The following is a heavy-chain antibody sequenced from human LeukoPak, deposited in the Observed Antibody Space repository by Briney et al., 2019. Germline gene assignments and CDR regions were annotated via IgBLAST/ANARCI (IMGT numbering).Heavy chain of an antibody. CDR2: IKQDGSEK. V-gene: IGHV3-7*05. CDR1: GFTFSSYW. D-gene: IGHD3-16*01. J-gene: IGHJ4*02. Sequence: GGSLRLSCAASGFTFSSYWMTWVRQAPGKGLEWVANIKQDGSEKYYVDSVRGRFTISRDNAKNSLYLQMNSLRAEDTAVYYCAKDGGQEVDYWGQGTLVTVSS. CDR3: AKDGGQEVDY.